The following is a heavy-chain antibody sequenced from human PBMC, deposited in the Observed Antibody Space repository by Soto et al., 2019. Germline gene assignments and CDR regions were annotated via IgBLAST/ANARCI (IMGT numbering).Heavy chain of an antibody. D-gene: IGHD2-15*01. CDR1: GFTFTSSA. V-gene: IGHV1-58*01. CDR3: EAGYSSGGSCYNDY. Sequence: SVKVSCKASGFTFTSSAVQWGRQARGQRLEWIGWIVVGSGNTNYAQKFQERVTITRDMSTSTAYMELSSLRSEDTAVYYCEAGYSSGGSCYNDYWGQGTLVTVSS. CDR2: IVVGSGNT. J-gene: IGHJ4*02.